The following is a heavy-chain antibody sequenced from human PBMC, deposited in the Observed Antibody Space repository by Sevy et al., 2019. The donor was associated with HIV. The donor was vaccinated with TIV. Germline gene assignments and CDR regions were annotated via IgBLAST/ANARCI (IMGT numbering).Heavy chain of an antibody. CDR3: AKDLKGDYYSYYYYYGMDV. CDR2: ISYDGSNK. V-gene: IGHV3-30*18. D-gene: IGHD2-21*02. J-gene: IGHJ6*02. Sequence: GESLKISCAASGFTFSSYGMHWVRQAPGKGLEWVAVISYDGSNKYYADSVKGRFTISRDNSKNTLYLQMNSLRAEDTTVYYCAKDLKGDYYSYYYYYGMDVWGQGTTVTVSS. CDR1: GFTFSSYG.